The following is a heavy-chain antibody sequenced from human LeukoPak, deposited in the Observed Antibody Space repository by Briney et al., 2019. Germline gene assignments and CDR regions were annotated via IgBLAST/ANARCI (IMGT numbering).Heavy chain of an antibody. CDR3: ARHEPRGTYPLQD. CDR2: IFHTGST. CDR1: GGSISSYY. V-gene: IGHV4-59*08. J-gene: IGHJ1*01. Sequence: SETLSLTCTVSGGSISSYYWSWIRQPPGMGLEWVAHIFHTGSTTYNPSLKSRLTISVDTSNQVSLKLRSVTAADTAVYYCARHEPRGTYPLQDWGQGTLVTVSS. D-gene: IGHD1-26*01.